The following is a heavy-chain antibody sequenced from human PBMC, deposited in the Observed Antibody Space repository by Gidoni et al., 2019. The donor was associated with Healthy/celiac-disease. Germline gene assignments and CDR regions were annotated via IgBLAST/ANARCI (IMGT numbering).Heavy chain of an antibody. Sequence: QVQLVQSGAEVKKPGASVKVSCKAPGYTFTSYGISWVRQAPGQGLEWMGWISAYNGNTNYAQKLQGRVTMTTDTSTSTAYMELRSLRSDDTAVYYCARYFPWNDYDFWSGPYYGMDVWGQGTTVTVSS. J-gene: IGHJ6*02. D-gene: IGHD3-3*01. CDR3: ARYFPWNDYDFWSGPYYGMDV. V-gene: IGHV1-18*01. CDR2: ISAYNGNT. CDR1: GYTFTSYG.